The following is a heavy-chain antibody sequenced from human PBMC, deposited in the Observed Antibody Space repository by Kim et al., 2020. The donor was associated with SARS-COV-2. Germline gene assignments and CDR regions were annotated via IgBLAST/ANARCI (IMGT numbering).Heavy chain of an antibody. D-gene: IGHD2-2*01. Sequence: GGSLRLSCEASGFTFSSYSMNWVRQAPGKGLEWVSYISSSSSTIYYADSVKGRFTISRDNAKNSLYLQMNSLRDEDTAVYYCARSLVPAAFEATTLLGYWGQGTLVTVSS. CDR3: ARSLVPAAFEATTLLGY. V-gene: IGHV3-48*02. J-gene: IGHJ4*02. CDR1: GFTFSSYS. CDR2: ISSSSSTI.